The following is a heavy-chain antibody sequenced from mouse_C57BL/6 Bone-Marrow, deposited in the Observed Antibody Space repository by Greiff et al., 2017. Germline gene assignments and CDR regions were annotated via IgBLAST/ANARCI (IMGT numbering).Heavy chain of an antibody. CDR2: IYPNSGST. CDR1: GYTFTSYW. D-gene: IGHD2-5*01. Sequence: VQLQQSGAELVKPGASVKLSCKASGYTFTSYWMHWVKQRPGQGLEWIGMIYPNSGSTNYNEKFKSKATLTVDKSSSTAYMQLSSLTSEDSAVYYCAYSKSCFDYWGQGTTLTVSS. J-gene: IGHJ2*01. CDR3: AYSKSCFDY. V-gene: IGHV1-64*01.